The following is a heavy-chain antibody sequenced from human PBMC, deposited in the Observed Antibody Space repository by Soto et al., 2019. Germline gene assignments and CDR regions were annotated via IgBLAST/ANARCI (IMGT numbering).Heavy chain of an antibody. Sequence: ASVKVSCKASGYTFTGYYLHWVRQAPGQDLEWMGWINPNSGITNSAQKFQGRVTMTRDTSITTAYMERSRLDSDDTAVYSFARTEITTLPNCAYWGQGTQVTASS. V-gene: IGHV1-2*02. CDR2: INPNSGIT. D-gene: IGHD3-10*02. CDR3: ARTEITTLPNCAY. CDR1: GYTFTGYY. J-gene: IGHJ4*02.